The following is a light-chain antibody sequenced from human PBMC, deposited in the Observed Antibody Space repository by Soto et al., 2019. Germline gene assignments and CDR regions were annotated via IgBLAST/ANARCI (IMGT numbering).Light chain of an antibody. CDR1: SSDVGSYD. J-gene: IGLJ2*01. V-gene: IGLV2-23*01. CDR3: CSCAGSLVV. Sequence: QSALTQPASVSGSPGQSITISCTGTSSDVGSYDSWYQQHPGKAPKLMIYEGSKRPSGVSNRFSGSKSGNTASLTISGLQSEDEADYYCCSCAGSLVVFGGGPLLTVL. CDR2: EGS.